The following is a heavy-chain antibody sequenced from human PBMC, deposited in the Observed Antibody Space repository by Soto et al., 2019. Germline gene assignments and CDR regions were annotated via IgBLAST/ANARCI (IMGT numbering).Heavy chain of an antibody. J-gene: IGHJ4*02. CDR2: ISGSGGST. CDR3: ANQPGIAVAGNFDY. Sequence: GGSLRLSCAASGFTFSSYAMSWVRQAPGKGLEWVPAISGSGGSTYYADSVKGRFTISRDNSKNTLYLQMNSLRAEDTAVYYCANQPGIAVAGNFDYWGQGTLVTVSS. D-gene: IGHD6-19*01. V-gene: IGHV3-23*01. CDR1: GFTFSSYA.